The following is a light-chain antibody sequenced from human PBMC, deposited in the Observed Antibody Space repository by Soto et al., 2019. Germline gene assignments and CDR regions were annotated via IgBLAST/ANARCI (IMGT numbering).Light chain of an antibody. V-gene: IGKV1-39*01. CDR3: QQCLTPPRT. Sequence: DIQMTQFPSSLSASVGDRVTITCRASQTISTCLNWYQQKAGTAPKLLIYGASDLESGIPSRFSGSGSGTYFTLTISSLQPEDFAIYYCQQCLTPPRTFGQGTRVEI. J-gene: IGKJ1*01. CDR1: QTISTC. CDR2: GAS.